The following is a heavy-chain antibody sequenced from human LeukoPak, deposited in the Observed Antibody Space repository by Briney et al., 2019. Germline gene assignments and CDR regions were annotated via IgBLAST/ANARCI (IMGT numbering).Heavy chain of an antibody. CDR2: INPNSGGT. Sequence: ASVKVSCKASGYTLTSYDINWVRQATGQGLEWMGWINPNSGGTNYAQKFQGRVTMTRDTSISTAYMELSRLRSDDTAVYYCARDQGIRQWLVRDWFDPWGQGTLVTVSS. CDR1: GYTLTSYD. J-gene: IGHJ5*02. D-gene: IGHD6-19*01. V-gene: IGHV1-2*02. CDR3: ARDQGIRQWLVRDWFDP.